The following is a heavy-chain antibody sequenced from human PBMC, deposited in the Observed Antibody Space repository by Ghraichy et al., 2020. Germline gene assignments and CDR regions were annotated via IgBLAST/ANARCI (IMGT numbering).Heavy chain of an antibody. Sequence: ESLNITCTVSGGSISSSSYYWGWIRQPPGKGLEWIGSIYYSGSTYYNPSLKSRVTISVDTSKNQFSLKLSSVTAADTAVYYCARHSSGWSWGQGTLVTVSS. CDR3: ARHSSGWS. CDR2: IYYSGST. J-gene: IGHJ4*02. D-gene: IGHD6-19*01. CDR1: GGSISSSSYY. V-gene: IGHV4-39*01.